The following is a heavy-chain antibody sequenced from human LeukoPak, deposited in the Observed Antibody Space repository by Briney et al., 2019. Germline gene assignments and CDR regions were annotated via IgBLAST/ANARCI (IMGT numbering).Heavy chain of an antibody. CDR1: GSTFSDYD. CDR2: SIGSGFYT. Sequence: GGSLRLSCVASGSTFSDYDMTWVRQAPGKGLEYVSSIGSGFYTFYAGSVKGRFSISRDNSKGALYLQMNSLRADDTAVYFCARKLPPSSFYFDFWGRGSLVTVSS. CDR3: ARKLPPSSFYFDF. J-gene: IGHJ4*02. V-gene: IGHV3-23*01. D-gene: IGHD3-16*02.